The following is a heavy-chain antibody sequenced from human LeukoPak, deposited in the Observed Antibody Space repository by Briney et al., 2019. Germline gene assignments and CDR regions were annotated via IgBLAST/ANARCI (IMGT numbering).Heavy chain of an antibody. V-gene: IGHV4-59*12. D-gene: IGHD6-6*01. CDR3: ARGGSRSYTSSTLDY. CDR2: ISYSGST. Sequence: SETLSLTCSVSGGSITVYYWNWIRQSPGKGLEWIGSISYSGSTNYNPSLKSRVTISIDTSKNRFSLKVSSVIAADTAMYYCARGGSRSYTSSTLDYWGLGTLVTVSS. CDR1: GGSITVYY. J-gene: IGHJ4*02.